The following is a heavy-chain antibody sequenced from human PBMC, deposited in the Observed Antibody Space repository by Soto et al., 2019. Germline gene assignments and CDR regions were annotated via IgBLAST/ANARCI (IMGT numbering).Heavy chain of an antibody. D-gene: IGHD3-3*01. Sequence: EVQLLESGGDLIQPGGSLRLSCVASGFTFSSYAMSWVRQAPGKGLEWVSAISGRGSYTYYADSVKGRFTISRDKSKNTMYLQMNSLRAEDTAVYYCAKGTRLGEVIIPVYWGQGTLVTVSS. CDR1: GFTFSSYA. J-gene: IGHJ4*02. CDR2: ISGRGSYT. V-gene: IGHV3-23*01. CDR3: AKGTRLGEVIIPVY.